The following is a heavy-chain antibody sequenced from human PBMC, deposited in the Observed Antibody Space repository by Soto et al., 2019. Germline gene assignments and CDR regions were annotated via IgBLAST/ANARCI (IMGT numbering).Heavy chain of an antibody. V-gene: IGHV5-51*01. CDR1: GYSFTSYW. CDR3: ARGYSYGFPYYYYYGMDV. J-gene: IGHJ6*02. CDR2: IYPGDSDT. D-gene: IGHD5-18*01. Sequence: PGESLKISCKGSGYSFTSYWIGRVRQMPGKGLEWMGIIYPGDSDTRYSPSFQGQVTISADKSISTAYLQWSSLKASDTAMYYCARGYSYGFPYYYYYGMDVWGQGTTVTVSS.